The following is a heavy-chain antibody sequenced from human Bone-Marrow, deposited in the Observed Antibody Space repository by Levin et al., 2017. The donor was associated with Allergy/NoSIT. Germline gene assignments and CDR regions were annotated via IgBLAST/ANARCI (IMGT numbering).Heavy chain of an antibody. V-gene: IGHV3-64D*06. J-gene: IGHJ4*02. CDR1: GFTFSSYA. D-gene: IGHD4-17*01. Sequence: GGSLRLSCSASGFTFSSYAMHWVRQAPGKGLEYVSAISSNGGSTYYADSVKGRFTISRDNSKNTLYLQMSSLRAEDTAVYYCVKPPSTMRLYGDYLLWGQGTLVTVSS. CDR3: VKPPSTMRLYGDYLL. CDR2: ISSNGGST.